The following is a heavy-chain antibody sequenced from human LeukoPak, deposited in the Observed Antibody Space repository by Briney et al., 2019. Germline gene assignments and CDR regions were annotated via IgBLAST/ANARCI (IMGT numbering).Heavy chain of an antibody. J-gene: IGHJ3*02. CDR3: ARDRRWLQDDAFDI. D-gene: IGHD5-24*01. V-gene: IGHV3-7*01. CDR1: GFTFSSYW. Sequence: GGSLRLSCAASGFTFSSYWMSRVRQAPGKGLEWVANIKQDGSEKYYVDSVKGRFTISRDNAKNSLYLQMNSLRAEDTAVYYCARDRRWLQDDAFDIWGQGTMVTVSS. CDR2: IKQDGSEK.